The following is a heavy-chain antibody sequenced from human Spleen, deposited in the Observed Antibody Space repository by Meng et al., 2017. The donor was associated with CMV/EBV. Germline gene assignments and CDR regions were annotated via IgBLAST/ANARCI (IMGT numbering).Heavy chain of an antibody. Sequence: CAVYGGSFSGYYWGWIRQPPGKGLEWIGSINYSGRTFYNPSLKSRVTISVDTSKNQFSMKLTSVTAADTAVYYCARDRTSHIRFDPWGQGTLVTVSS. CDR2: INYSGRT. J-gene: IGHJ5*02. D-gene: IGHD2-2*01. V-gene: IGHV4-34*01. CDR3: ARDRTSHIRFDP. CDR1: GGSFSGYY.